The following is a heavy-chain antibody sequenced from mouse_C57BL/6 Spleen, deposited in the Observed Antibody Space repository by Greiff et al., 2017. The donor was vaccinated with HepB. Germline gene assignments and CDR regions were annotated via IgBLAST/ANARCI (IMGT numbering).Heavy chain of an antibody. CDR1: GYTFTDYE. CDR2: IDPETGCT. J-gene: IGHJ3*01. CDR3: TRGYYGQD. D-gene: IGHD1-1*01. V-gene: IGHV1-15*01. Sequence: QVQLQQSGAELVRPGASVTLSCKASGYTFTDYEMHWVKQTPVHGLEWIGAIDPETGCTAYNQKFKGKAILTADKSSSTAYMELRSLTSEDSAVYYCTRGYYGQDWGQGTLVTVSA.